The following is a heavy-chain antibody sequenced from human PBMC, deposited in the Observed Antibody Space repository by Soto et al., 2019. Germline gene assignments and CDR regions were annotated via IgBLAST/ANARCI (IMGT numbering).Heavy chain of an antibody. Sequence: ASVKVSCKASGYTFSSYHMHWVRQAPGQGLEWMGMINTSGGSTTYAQKFQGRVAMTRDTSASTVYMDLSSLRSEDTAVYYCARAAYYYDSSAYYYPDYWGQGTLVTVSS. CDR3: ARAAYYYDSSAYYYPDY. D-gene: IGHD3-22*01. V-gene: IGHV1-46*01. CDR1: GYTFSSYH. CDR2: INTSGGST. J-gene: IGHJ4*02.